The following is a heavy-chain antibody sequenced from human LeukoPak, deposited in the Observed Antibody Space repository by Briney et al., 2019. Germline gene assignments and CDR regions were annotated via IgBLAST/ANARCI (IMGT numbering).Heavy chain of an antibody. CDR3: ARGPHSNYYYYYVDV. Sequence: SVKVSCKASGGTFSSYAISWVRQAPGHGLEWMGGIIPIFGTANYAQKFQGRVTITTDESTSTAYMELSSLRSEDTAVYYCARGPHSNYYYYYVDVWGKGTTVTVSS. D-gene: IGHD4-11*01. V-gene: IGHV1-69*05. CDR1: GGTFSSYA. CDR2: IIPIFGTA. J-gene: IGHJ6*03.